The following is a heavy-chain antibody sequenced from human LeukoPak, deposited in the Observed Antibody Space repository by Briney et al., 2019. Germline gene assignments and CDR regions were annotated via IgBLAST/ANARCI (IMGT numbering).Heavy chain of an antibody. Sequence: GGSLRLSCAASGFTFSSYAMSWVRHAPGKGLEWVSTISDSDDSTYYADSVKGRFTISRDNSKNTLYLQMNSLRAEDTAVYYCARDQYQLLTYYYYGMDVWGQGTTVTVSS. CDR3: ARDQYQLLTYYYYGMDV. J-gene: IGHJ6*02. CDR2: ISDSDDST. V-gene: IGHV3-23*01. CDR1: GFTFSSYA. D-gene: IGHD2-2*01.